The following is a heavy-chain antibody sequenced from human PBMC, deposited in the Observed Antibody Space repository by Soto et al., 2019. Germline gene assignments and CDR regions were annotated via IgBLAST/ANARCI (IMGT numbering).Heavy chain of an antibody. CDR3: AKDGTVTNWFDP. CDR1: GFTFSSYA. CDR2: ISGSGGST. J-gene: IGHJ5*02. D-gene: IGHD4-17*01. Sequence: PGGSLRLSCSASGFTFSSYAMSWVRQAPGKGLEWVSAISGSGGSTYYADSVKGRFTISRDNSKNTLYLQMNSLRAEDTAVYYCAKDGTVTNWFDPWGQGTLVTVSS. V-gene: IGHV3-23*01.